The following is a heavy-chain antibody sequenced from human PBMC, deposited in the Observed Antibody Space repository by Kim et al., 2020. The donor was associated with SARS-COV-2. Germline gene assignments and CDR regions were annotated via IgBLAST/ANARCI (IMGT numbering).Heavy chain of an antibody. Sequence: SETLSLTCTVSGGSISSSSYYWGWIRQPPGRGLEWIGSIYYSGSTYYNPSLKSRVTISVDTSKNQFSLKLSSVTAADTAVYYCARQGIVVVPWGQGTLVTVSS. V-gene: IGHV4-39*01. CDR2: IYYSGST. D-gene: IGHD3-22*01. CDR3: ARQGIVVVP. CDR1: GGSISSSSYY. J-gene: IGHJ4*02.